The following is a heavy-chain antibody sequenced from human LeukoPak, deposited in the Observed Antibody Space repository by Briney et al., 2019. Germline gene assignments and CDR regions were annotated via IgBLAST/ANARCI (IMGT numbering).Heavy chain of an antibody. D-gene: IGHD2-15*01. J-gene: IGHJ4*02. CDR2: IWYDGSNK. CDR3: AKDQCSGGSCYSGY. CDR1: GFTFSSYG. Sequence: GGSLRLSCAASGFTFSSYGMHWVRQAPGKGLEWVAVIWYDGSNKYYADSVKGRFTISRDNSMNTLYLQMNSLRAEDTAVYYCAKDQCSGGSCYSGYWGQGTLVTVSS. V-gene: IGHV3-33*06.